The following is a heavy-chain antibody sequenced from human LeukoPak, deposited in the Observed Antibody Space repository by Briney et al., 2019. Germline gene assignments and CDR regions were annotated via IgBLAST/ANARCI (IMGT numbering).Heavy chain of an antibody. CDR1: AFIFSGHW. D-gene: IGHD1-14*01. Sequence: GGSLRLSCEGSAFIFSGHWMNWVRQTPGKGLEWVASIKEDGSERQYVDSVKGRFTISRDNSKNTLYLQMNSLRAEDTAVYYCAKVRNQGPWGQGTLVTVSS. J-gene: IGHJ5*02. V-gene: IGHV3-7*03. CDR2: IKEDGSER. CDR3: AKVRNQGP.